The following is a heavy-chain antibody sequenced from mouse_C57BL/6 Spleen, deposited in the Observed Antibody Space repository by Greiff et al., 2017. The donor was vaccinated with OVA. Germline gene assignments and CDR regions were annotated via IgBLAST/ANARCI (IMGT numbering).Heavy chain of an antibody. V-gene: IGHV1-39*01. D-gene: IGHD1-1*01. CDR1: GYSFTDYN. J-gene: IGHJ4*01. Sequence: EVQLQQSGPELVKPGASVKISCTASGYSFTDYNLNWVKQSNGKSLEWIGVINPNYGTTSYNPKLKDQATLTVDQSSSTAYMQLNSLTSEDSAVYYGARGYYGPHYYAMDYRGQGTSVTVAS. CDR2: INPNYGTT. CDR3: ARGYYGPHYYAMDY.